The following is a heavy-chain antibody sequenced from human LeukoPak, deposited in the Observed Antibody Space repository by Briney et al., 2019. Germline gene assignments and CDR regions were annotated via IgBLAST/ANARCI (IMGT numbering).Heavy chain of an antibody. D-gene: IGHD1-26*01. CDR3: ARVEREETTTGAFDI. CDR1: GYTFTGYY. J-gene: IGHJ3*02. CDR2: INPNSGGT. V-gene: IGHV1-2*02. Sequence: ASVKVSCKASGYTFTGYYMHWVRQAPGQRLEWMGWINPNSGGTNYAQKFQGRVTMTRDTSISTAYMELSRLRSDDTAVYYCARVEREETTTGAFDIWGQGTMVTVSS.